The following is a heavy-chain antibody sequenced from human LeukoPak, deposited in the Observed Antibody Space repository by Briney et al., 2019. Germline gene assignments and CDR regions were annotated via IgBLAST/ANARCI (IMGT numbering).Heavy chain of an antibody. CDR2: IRYDGSNK. CDR3: AKVPTPGCSSTSCYAMDY. J-gene: IGHJ4*02. V-gene: IGHV3-30*02. D-gene: IGHD2-2*01. CDR1: GFTFSSYG. Sequence: PGRSLRLSCAASGFTFSSYGMSWVRQAPGKGLEWVAFIRYDGSNKYYADSVKGRFTISRDNSKNTLYLQMNSLRAEDTAVYYCAKVPTPGCSSTSCYAMDYWGQGTLVTVSS.